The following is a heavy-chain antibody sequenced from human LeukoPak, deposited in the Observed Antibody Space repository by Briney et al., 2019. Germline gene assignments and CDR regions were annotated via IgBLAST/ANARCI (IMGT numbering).Heavy chain of an antibody. CDR3: ARDFFGDFDH. V-gene: IGHV4-59*01. J-gene: IGHJ4*02. Sequence: SETLSLTCTVSGGSINNYYWSWTRQPPGKGLEWIGYIQYGGRTYYSPSLKSRVTISMDLSRIQFSLKMSSVTAADTAVYYCARDFFGDFDHWGQGILVTVSS. D-gene: IGHD2/OR15-2a*01. CDR2: IQYGGRT. CDR1: GGSINNYY.